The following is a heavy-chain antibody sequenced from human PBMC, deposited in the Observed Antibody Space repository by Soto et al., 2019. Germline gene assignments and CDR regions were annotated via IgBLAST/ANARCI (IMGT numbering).Heavy chain of an antibody. D-gene: IGHD6-13*01. Sequence: ASVKVSCKASGYTFTSYAIQWVRQAPGQRLEWMGWINAGNGDTKYPREFQGRVIITRDTSATTAYMELSSLRSEDTAVYYCARVCFFGAAPGFDPWGQGTLVTVSS. V-gene: IGHV1-3*01. CDR2: INAGNGDT. CDR1: GYTFTSYA. J-gene: IGHJ5*02. CDR3: ARVCFFGAAPGFDP.